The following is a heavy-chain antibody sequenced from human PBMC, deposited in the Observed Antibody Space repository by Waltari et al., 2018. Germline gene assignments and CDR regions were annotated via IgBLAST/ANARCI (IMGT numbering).Heavy chain of an antibody. J-gene: IGHJ6*03. CDR2: IYYSGST. CDR1: GGSISSYY. D-gene: IGHD2-2*01. V-gene: IGHV4-59*01. CDR3: ARVPAATLYYYYMDV. Sequence: QVQLQESGPGLVKPSETLSLTCTVSGGSISSYYLSWIRQPPGKGLEWIGYIYYSGSTNYNPSLKSRVTISVDTSKNQFSLKLSSVTAADTAVYYCARVPAATLYYYYMDVWGKGTTVTVSS.